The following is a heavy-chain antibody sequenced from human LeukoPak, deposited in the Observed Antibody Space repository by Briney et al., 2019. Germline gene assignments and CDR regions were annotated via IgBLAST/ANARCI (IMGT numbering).Heavy chain of an antibody. V-gene: IGHV1-69*04. D-gene: IGHD5-12*01. CDR2: IIPILGIA. J-gene: IGHJ4*02. CDR1: GGTFSSYA. CDR3: ARGDIYPCDY. Sequence: ASVKVSCKASGGTFSSYAISWVRQAPGQGLEWMGRIIPILGIANYAQKFQGRVTITADKSTSTVYMELSSLRSEDTAVYYCARGDIYPCDYWGQGTLVTVSP.